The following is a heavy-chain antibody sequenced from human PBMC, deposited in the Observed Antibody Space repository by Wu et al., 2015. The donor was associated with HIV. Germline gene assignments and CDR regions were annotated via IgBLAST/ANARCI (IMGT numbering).Heavy chain of an antibody. Sequence: QVQLVQSGAEVKKPGSSVKVSCKASGGTLSNYAITWVRQAPGQGLEWMGRIIPIFGTENYAQKFQDRVTIIADESTNTAYMELSSLRSEDTAVYYCARGPYYYGSGTSDAFDIWGQGTMVTVSS. J-gene: IGHJ3*02. V-gene: IGHV1-69*15. CDR3: ARGPYYYGSGTSDAFDI. CDR2: IIPIFGTE. CDR1: GGTLSNYA. D-gene: IGHD3-10*01.